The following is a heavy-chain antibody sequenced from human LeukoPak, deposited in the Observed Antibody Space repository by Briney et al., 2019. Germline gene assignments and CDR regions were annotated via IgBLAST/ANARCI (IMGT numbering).Heavy chain of an antibody. CDR3: ARGTYGYYMDV. CDR2: IYRSGST. Sequence: SEPLSLTCSGSNYSISNSLYWVWPRQPPGKGLEWIGSIYRSGSTFYNPSLKSRVTISLDTSKNQFSLKLSSVTAADTAVYFCARGTYGYYMDVWGKGTTVTVSS. D-gene: IGHD4-17*01. V-gene: IGHV4-38-2*02. CDR1: NYSISNSLY. J-gene: IGHJ6*03.